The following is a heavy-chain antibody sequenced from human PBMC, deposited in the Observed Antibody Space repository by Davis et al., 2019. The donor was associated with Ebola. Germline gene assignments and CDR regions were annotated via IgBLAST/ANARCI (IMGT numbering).Heavy chain of an antibody. Sequence: AASVKVSCKASGGTFSSYAIGWVRQAPGQGLEWMGGIIPIFGTANYAQKFQGRVTITADKSTSTAYMELSSLRSEDTAVYYCAREDSSGHGVDYWGQGTLVTVSS. CDR1: GGTFSSYA. CDR2: IIPIFGTA. J-gene: IGHJ4*02. V-gene: IGHV1-69*06. D-gene: IGHD3-22*01. CDR3: AREDSSGHGVDY.